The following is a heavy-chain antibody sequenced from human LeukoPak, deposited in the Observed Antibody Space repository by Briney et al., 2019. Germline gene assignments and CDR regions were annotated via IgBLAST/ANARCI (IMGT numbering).Heavy chain of an antibody. D-gene: IGHD5-18*01. CDR1: GGSISSHY. Sequence: SETLSLTCTVSGGSISSHYWSWIRQPPGKGLEWIGYIYYSGSTNYNPSLKSRVTISVDTSKNQFSLKLSSVPAADTAVYYCARAGGYSYGYAFDYWGQGTLVTVSS. J-gene: IGHJ4*02. CDR2: IYYSGST. CDR3: ARAGGYSYGYAFDY. V-gene: IGHV4-59*11.